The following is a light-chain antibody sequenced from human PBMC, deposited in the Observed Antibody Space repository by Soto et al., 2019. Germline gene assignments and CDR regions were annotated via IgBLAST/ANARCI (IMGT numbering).Light chain of an antibody. J-gene: IGLJ2*01. CDR3: QSDDTRLSGPVV. CDR1: SSNIGAGYG. CDR2: GNK. Sequence: QSVLTQPPSVSGAPGQRVTISCTGSSSNIGAGYGVHWYQRLPGAAPKLLIYGNKNRPSGVPDRFSGSKSGTSASLVITDLQTEDEADDDCQSDDTRLSGPVVFGGGTKLTVL. V-gene: IGLV1-40*01.